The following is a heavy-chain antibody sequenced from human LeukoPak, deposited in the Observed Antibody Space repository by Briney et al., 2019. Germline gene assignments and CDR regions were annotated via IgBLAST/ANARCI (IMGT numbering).Heavy chain of an antibody. CDR3: AKDSRVAAAGRLYYYYYYMDV. CDR2: ISGGGGST. V-gene: IGHV3-23*01. D-gene: IGHD6-13*01. J-gene: IGHJ6*03. CDR1: GFTLSSYA. Sequence: GGSLRLSCAASGFTLSSYAMSWVRQAPGKGLEWVTAISGGGGSTYCADSVKGRLTISRDNSTLSLSLQITRLRAAETAVYYCAKDSRVAAAGRLYYYYYYMDVWGKGTTVTVSS.